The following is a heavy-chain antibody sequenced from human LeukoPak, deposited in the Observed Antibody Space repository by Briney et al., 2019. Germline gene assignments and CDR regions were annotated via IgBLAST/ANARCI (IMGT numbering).Heavy chain of an antibody. Sequence: SETLSLTCIVSGGSISSSDYYWGWIRQPPGKGLEWIATIYYSGSTYYSPSLKSRATISVDTFKNQFSLRLTSVTAADTAVYYCASYLRGSYFDYWGQGTLVTVSS. CDR2: IYYSGST. CDR1: GGSISSSDYY. CDR3: ASYLRGSYFDY. D-gene: IGHD3-16*01. J-gene: IGHJ4*02. V-gene: IGHV4-39*01.